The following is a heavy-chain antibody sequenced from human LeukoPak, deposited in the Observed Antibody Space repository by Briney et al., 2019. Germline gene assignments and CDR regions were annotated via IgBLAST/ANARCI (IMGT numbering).Heavy chain of an antibody. D-gene: IGHD2-2*01. CDR2: IRYDGSNK. Sequence: GGSLRLSCAASGFTFSSYGIHWVRQAPGKGLEWVAFIRYDGSNKYYADSVKGRFTISRDNSKNTLYLQMNSLRAEDTAVYYCAKDAWKYCSSSSCYGGYWGQGTLVTVSS. CDR3: AKDAWKYCSSSSCYGGY. V-gene: IGHV3-30*02. CDR1: GFTFSSYG. J-gene: IGHJ4*02.